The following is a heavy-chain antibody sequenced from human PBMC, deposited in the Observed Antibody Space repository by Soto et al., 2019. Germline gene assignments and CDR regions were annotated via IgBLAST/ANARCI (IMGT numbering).Heavy chain of an antibody. J-gene: IGHJ6*03. CDR2: IGRTGGTT. CDR1: GFTFSSYA. V-gene: IGHV3-23*01. D-gene: IGHD1-1*01. CDR3: AKDPLYNWNDEVSYYYYMDV. Sequence: EVQLLESGGGLVQPGGSLRLSCAASGFTFSSYAMNWVRQAPGKGLEWVSAIGRTGGTTYYADSVKGRFTISRDNSKNTLYLLMNSLRAEDTAVYYCAKDPLYNWNDEVSYYYYMDVWGKGTTVTVSS.